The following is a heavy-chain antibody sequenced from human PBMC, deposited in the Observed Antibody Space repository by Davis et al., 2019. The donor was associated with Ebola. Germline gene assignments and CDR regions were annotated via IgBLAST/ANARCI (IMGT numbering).Heavy chain of an antibody. Sequence: PSETLSLTCTVSGGSISSGSYYWSWIRQPAGKGLEWIGHIYTSGSTNYNPSPKSRVTISVDTSKNQFSLKLSSVTAADTAVYYCARDCYATINDAFDIWGQGTMVTVSS. V-gene: IGHV4-61*09. CDR1: GGSISSGSYY. CDR3: ARDCYATINDAFDI. CDR2: IYTSGST. D-gene: IGHD3-16*01. J-gene: IGHJ3*02.